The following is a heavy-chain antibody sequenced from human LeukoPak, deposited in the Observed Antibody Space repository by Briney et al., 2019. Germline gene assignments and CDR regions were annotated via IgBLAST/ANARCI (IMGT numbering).Heavy chain of an antibody. Sequence: SETLSLTCTVSGGSISSGSYYWSWIRQPAGKGLEWIGRIYTSGSTNYNPSLKSRVTISVDTSKNQFSLKLSSVTAADTAVYYCARGVRYYGSGSYYSTPLFDYWGQGTLVTVSS. CDR3: ARGVRYYGSGSYYSTPLFDY. V-gene: IGHV4-61*02. CDR1: GGSISSGSYY. CDR2: IYTSGST. D-gene: IGHD3-10*01. J-gene: IGHJ4*02.